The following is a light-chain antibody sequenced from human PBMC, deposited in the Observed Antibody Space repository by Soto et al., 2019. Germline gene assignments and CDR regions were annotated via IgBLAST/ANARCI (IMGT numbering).Light chain of an antibody. CDR3: ASYTSHTTLI. Sequence: QSALTQPASVSGSPGQSITISCTGSSSDIGAYNYVSWYRQVPGKATKLMINDVNNRPSGVSSRFSGSKSGNTASLTISGLQGDDEADSYCASYTSHTTLIFGGGTKVTVL. CDR1: SSDIGAYNY. V-gene: IGLV2-14*01. CDR2: DVN. J-gene: IGLJ2*01.